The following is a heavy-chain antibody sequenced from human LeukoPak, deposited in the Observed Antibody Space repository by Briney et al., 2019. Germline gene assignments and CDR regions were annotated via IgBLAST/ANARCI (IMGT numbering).Heavy chain of an antibody. CDR1: GYSISSGHY. V-gene: IGHV4-38-2*01. CDR3: ARGPEFIRTVGMRMVGNFDY. J-gene: IGHJ4*02. D-gene: IGHD2-2*01. CDR2: IYHSGST. Sequence: SETLSLTCVVSGYSISSGHYWVWIRQPPGKGLEWIGSIYHSGSTYYDPSLKSRVTLSVDTSKNQFSLKVISVTAADTAVYYCARGPEFIRTVGMRMVGNFDYWGQGTLVTVSS.